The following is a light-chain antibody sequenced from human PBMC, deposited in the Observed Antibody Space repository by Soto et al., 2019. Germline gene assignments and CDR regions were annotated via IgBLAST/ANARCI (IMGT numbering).Light chain of an antibody. CDR2: LNSDGSH. CDR3: QTWDTGIVL. Sequence: QLVLTQSPSASASLGASVKLTCTLSSGHSNYAIAWHQQQPEKGPRYLMKLNSDGSHSKGDGIPDRFSGSSSGAERYLTISSLQSEDEADYYCQTWDTGIVLFGGGTKLTVL. J-gene: IGLJ2*01. CDR1: SGHSNYA. V-gene: IGLV4-69*01.